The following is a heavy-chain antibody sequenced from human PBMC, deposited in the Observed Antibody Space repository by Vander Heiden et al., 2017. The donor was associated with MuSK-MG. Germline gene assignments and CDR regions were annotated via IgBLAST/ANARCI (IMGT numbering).Heavy chain of an antibody. V-gene: IGHV4-59*08. Sequence: QVHLEESGPGLVKPSETLSLTCSVSGGSISNYYWSWIRQFPGKGLEWIGYIYYTGSTSDNPSLRSRLSMSVDRAKNQFSLKLASVTAADTAAYYCARGLGDYDFWSGFDYWGQGVPVTVSS. CDR3: ARGLGDYDFWSGFDY. D-gene: IGHD3-3*01. CDR1: GGSISNYY. CDR2: IYYTGST. J-gene: IGHJ4*02.